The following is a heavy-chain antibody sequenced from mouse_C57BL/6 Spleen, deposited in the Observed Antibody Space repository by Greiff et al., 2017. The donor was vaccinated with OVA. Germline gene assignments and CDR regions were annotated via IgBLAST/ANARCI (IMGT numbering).Heavy chain of an antibody. D-gene: IGHD1-1*01. Sequence: QVQLKQPGAELVKPGASVKLSCKASGYTFTSYWMHWVKQRPGRGLEWIGRIDPNSGGTKYNEKFKSKATLTVDKSSSTAYMQLSSLTSEDSAVYYCAREGGNYYGSSYFFAYWGQGTLVTVSA. J-gene: IGHJ3*01. CDR3: AREGGNYYGSSYFFAY. CDR1: GYTFTSYW. V-gene: IGHV1-72*01. CDR2: IDPNSGGT.